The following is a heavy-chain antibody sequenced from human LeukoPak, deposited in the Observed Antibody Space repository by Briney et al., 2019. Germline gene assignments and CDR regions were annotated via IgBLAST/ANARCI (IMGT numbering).Heavy chain of an antibody. Sequence: GGSLRLSCAASRFIFSSYWMSWVRQAPGKGLEWVANIKYDGSETYHVDSVKGRFTISRDNAKNSLYLQMNSLRVEDTAVYYCARVKYSYGFWDYWGQGTLVTVSS. V-gene: IGHV3-7*01. D-gene: IGHD5-18*01. CDR1: RFIFSSYW. CDR3: ARVKYSYGFWDY. J-gene: IGHJ4*02. CDR2: IKYDGSET.